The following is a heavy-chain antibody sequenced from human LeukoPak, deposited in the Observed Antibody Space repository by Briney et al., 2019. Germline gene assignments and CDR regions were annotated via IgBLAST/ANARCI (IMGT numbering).Heavy chain of an antibody. Sequence: GGSLRLSCAASGFTFNNYAMSWVRQAPGKGLEWVSGISGSGGSTYYADSVKGRFTISRDNSKNTLYLQMNSLRAEDTAVYYCAKLPSLGDCSGGSCLMMFDYWGQGTLVTVSS. CDR2: ISGSGGST. CDR1: GFTFNNYA. J-gene: IGHJ4*02. CDR3: AKLPSLGDCSGGSCLMMFDY. D-gene: IGHD2-15*01. V-gene: IGHV3-23*01.